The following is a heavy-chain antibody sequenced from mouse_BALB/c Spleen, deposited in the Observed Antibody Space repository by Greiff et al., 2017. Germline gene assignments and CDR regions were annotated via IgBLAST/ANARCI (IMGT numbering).Heavy chain of an antibody. CDR3: ARTLNYYGSSPFAY. CDR1: GDSITSGY. J-gene: IGHJ3*01. V-gene: IGHV3-8*02. D-gene: IGHD1-1*01. Sequence: EVQLQESGPSLVKPSQTLSLTCSVSGDSITSGYWNWIRKFPGNKLEYMGYISYSGSTYYNPSLKSRISNTRDTSKNQYYLQLNSVTTEDTATYYCARTLNYYGSSPFAYWGQGTLVTVSA. CDR2: ISYSGST.